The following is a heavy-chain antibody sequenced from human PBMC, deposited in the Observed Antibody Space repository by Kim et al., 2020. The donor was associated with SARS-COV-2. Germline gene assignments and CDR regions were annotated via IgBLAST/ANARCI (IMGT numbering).Heavy chain of an antibody. Sequence: GGSLRLSCAASGFTFSSYAMSWVRQAPGKGLEWVSAISGSGGSTYYADSVKGRFTISRDNSKNTLYLQMNSLRAEDTAVYYCAKDLLPSGITGTMGYFDYWGQGTLVTVSS. J-gene: IGHJ4*02. V-gene: IGHV3-23*01. CDR3: AKDLLPSGITGTMGYFDY. CDR1: GFTFSSYA. D-gene: IGHD1-7*01. CDR2: ISGSGGST.